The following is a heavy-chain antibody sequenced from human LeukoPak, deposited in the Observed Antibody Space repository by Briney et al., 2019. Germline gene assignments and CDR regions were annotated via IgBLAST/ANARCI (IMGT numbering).Heavy chain of an antibody. CDR1: SGSISTSNYY. Sequence: PSETLSLTCTVSSGSISTSNYYWGWVRQPPGKALEWIGNIFYSGSTYYSPSLKSRVTISVDTSKNQFSLKLSSVTAADTAVYYCARHEIVVVPAANSPGPAGYYFDYWGQGTLVTVSS. CDR2: IFYSGST. CDR3: ARHEIVVVPAANSPGPAGYYFDY. D-gene: IGHD2-2*01. V-gene: IGHV4-39*01. J-gene: IGHJ4*02.